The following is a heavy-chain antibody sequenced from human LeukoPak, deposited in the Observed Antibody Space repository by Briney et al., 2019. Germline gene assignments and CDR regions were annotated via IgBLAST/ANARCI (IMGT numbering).Heavy chain of an antibody. D-gene: IGHD3-22*01. CDR2: IFYSGST. J-gene: IGHJ3*02. Sequence: SETLSLTCTVSGGSVSSYFWSWIRQPPGKGLEWIAYIFYSGSTNYNPSLQSRVTISVDTSKNQFSLNLSSVTAADTAVYYCASTYYYDSSGYYAHAFDIWGQGTMVTVSS. CDR1: GGSVSSYF. CDR3: ASTYYYDSSGYYAHAFDI. V-gene: IGHV4-59*08.